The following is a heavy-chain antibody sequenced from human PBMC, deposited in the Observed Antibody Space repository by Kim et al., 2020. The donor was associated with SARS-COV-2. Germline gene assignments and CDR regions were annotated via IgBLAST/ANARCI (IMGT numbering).Heavy chain of an antibody. V-gene: IGHV3-30*18. D-gene: IGHD3-22*01. CDR2: ISYDGSNK. J-gene: IGHJ3*02. CDR1: GFTFSSYG. CDR3: AKDLYYYDSSGYPHRAFDI. Sequence: GGSLRLSCAASGFTFSSYGMHWVRQAPGKGLEWVAVISYDGSNKYYADSVKGRFTISRDNSKNTLYLQMNSLRAEDTAVYYCAKDLYYYDSSGYPHRAFDIWGQGTMVTVSS.